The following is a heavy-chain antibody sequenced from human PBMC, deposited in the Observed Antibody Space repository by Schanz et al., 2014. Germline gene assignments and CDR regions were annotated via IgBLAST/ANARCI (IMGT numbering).Heavy chain of an antibody. V-gene: IGHV4-59*08. D-gene: IGHD4-4*01. CDR1: GGSIRGYY. J-gene: IGHJ5*02. CDR3: ARHLPGGYNNHGWFDP. Sequence: QVQLQESGPGLVKPSETLSLTCTVSGGSIRGYYCSWIRQPPGKGLEWIGYVHSSGSTNYNSSLNSRDTIQVDTSKTRSPLKLGVGTAADTAVYYCARHLPGGYNNHGWFDPWGQGTLVTVSS. CDR2: VHSSGST.